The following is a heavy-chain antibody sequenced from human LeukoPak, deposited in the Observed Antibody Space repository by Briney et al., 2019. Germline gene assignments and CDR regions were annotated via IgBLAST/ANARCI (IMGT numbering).Heavy chain of an antibody. CDR1: GFNVDDYA. Sequence: GGSLRLSCAVSGFNVDDYAIHWVRHPPGKGLEGVSGIRWDSGTVEYAGSVKGRFTMSRDSANNSVYLQMISLRPEDTALYYCARGIDSSGTYSGWGFHLRYWGQGTQVTVSS. V-gene: IGHV3-9*01. CDR2: IRWDSGTV. CDR3: ARGIDSSGTYSGWGFHLRY. D-gene: IGHD2-15*01. J-gene: IGHJ4*02.